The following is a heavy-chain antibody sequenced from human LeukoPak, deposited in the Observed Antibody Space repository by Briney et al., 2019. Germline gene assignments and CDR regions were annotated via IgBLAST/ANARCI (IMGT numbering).Heavy chain of an antibody. J-gene: IGHJ4*02. CDR3: ARNGGNSDYDY. Sequence: SETLSLTCAVSGGSISSSSSICWTWVRQPPGKGLEWIGEIYHSGTTNYNPSLKSRVTMLLDKSKNQFSLKLNSVTAADTAVYYCARNGGNSDYDYWGQGTLVTVSA. V-gene: IGHV4-4*02. CDR2: IYHSGTT. CDR1: GGSISSSSSIC. D-gene: IGHD4-23*01.